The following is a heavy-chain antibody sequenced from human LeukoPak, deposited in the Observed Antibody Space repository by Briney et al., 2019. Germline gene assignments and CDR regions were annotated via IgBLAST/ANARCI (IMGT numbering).Heavy chain of an antibody. CDR3: AQGTTAWTVTGGGFDD. V-gene: IGHV1-2*02. D-gene: IGHD1-20*01. Sequence: GASVKVSCKASGYTFTTYYMHWVRQAPGQGLEWMGWFNPNSGDTNYAQKFQGRVTMTMDTSISTAYMELSRLRSDDTAVYYCAQGTTAWTVTGGGFDDWGQGTLVTASS. CDR1: GYTFTTYY. CDR2: FNPNSGDT. J-gene: IGHJ4*02.